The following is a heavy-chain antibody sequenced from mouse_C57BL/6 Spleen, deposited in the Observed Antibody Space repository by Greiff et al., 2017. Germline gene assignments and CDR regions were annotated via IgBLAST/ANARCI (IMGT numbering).Heavy chain of an antibody. CDR3: ARRPVSYFDY. CDR2: ISGGGGNT. J-gene: IGHJ2*01. Sequence: EVKLMESGGGLVKPGGSLKLSCAASGFTFSSYTMSWVRQTPEKRLEWVATISGGGGNTYYPDSVKGRFTISRDNAKNTLYLQMSSLRSEDKALYYCARRPVSYFDYWGQGTTLTVSS. CDR1: GFTFSSYT. V-gene: IGHV5-9*01.